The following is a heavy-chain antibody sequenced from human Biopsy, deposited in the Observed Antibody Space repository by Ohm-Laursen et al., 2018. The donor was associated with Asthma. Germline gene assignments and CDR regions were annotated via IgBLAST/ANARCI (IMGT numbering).Heavy chain of an antibody. J-gene: IGHJ3*01. D-gene: IGHD3-9*01. V-gene: IGHV1-3*04. Sequence: GSSVKVSCKASGDNFISFAIHWVRQAPGQRLEWMGWVNTGNGDTKYSQKFQGRVTITRDTSASTAYMELRSLRSEDTATYYCAGTYYDFLTGQVKDVFGVWGQGTMVTVSS. CDR1: GDNFISFA. CDR2: VNTGNGDT. CDR3: AGTYYDFLTGQVKDVFGV.